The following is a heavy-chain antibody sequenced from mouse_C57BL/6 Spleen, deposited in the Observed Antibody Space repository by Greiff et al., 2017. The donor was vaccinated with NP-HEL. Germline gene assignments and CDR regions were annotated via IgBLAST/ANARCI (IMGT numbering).Heavy chain of an antibody. V-gene: IGHV2-9-1*01. CDR3: ASGNYGNYYAMDY. Sequence: QVQLKESGPGLVAPSQSLSITCTVSGFSLTSYAISWVRQPPGKGLEWLGIIWTGGNTNYNSALKSRLSISKDNSKSQVFLKMNSLQTDDTARYYCASGNYGNYYAMDYWGQGTSVTVSS. D-gene: IGHD2-1*01. CDR1: GFSLTSYA. CDR2: IWTGGNT. J-gene: IGHJ4*01.